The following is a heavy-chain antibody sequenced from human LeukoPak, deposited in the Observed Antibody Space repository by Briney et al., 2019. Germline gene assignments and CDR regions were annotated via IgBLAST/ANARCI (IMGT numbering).Heavy chain of an antibody. CDR3: ARPYSSGWYPFDY. D-gene: IGHD6-19*01. V-gene: IGHV4-39*01. CDR1: GGSISSSSYY. Sequence: SETLSLTCTVSGGSISSSSYYWGWIRQPPGRGLEWIGSIYYSGTTYYNPSLKSRVTISVDTSKNQFSLKLSSVTAADTAVYYCARPYSSGWYPFDYWGQGTLLTVSS. J-gene: IGHJ4*02. CDR2: IYYSGTT.